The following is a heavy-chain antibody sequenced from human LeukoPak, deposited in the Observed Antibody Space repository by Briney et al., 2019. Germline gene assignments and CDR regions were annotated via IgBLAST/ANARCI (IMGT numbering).Heavy chain of an antibody. CDR2: INHSGSI. Sequence: SETLSLTCAVYGGSFSGYYWSWIRQPPGKGLEWIGEINHSGSINYNPSLKSRVTISVDTSKNQFSLKLSSVTAADTAVYYCARGLVSVYYDSSGYPPYGMDVWGQGTTVTVSS. J-gene: IGHJ6*02. V-gene: IGHV4-34*01. CDR3: ARGLVSVYYDSSGYPPYGMDV. D-gene: IGHD3-22*01. CDR1: GGSFSGYY.